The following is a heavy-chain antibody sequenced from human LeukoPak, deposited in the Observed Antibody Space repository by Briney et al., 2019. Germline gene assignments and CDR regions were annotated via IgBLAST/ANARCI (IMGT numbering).Heavy chain of an antibody. J-gene: IGHJ6*02. CDR3: ARDLLRSYMDV. V-gene: IGHV3-48*04. CDR1: GFTFSSYW. Sequence: GGSLRLSCAASGFTFSSYWMSWVRQAPGKGLEWVSYISSSGSTIYYADSVKGRLTISRDNAKNSLYLQMNSLRAEDTAVYYCARDLLRSYMDVWGQGTTVTVSS. D-gene: IGHD3-3*01. CDR2: ISSSGSTI.